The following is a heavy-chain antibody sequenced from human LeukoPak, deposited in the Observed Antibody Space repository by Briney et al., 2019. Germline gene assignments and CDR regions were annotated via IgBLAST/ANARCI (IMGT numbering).Heavy chain of an antibody. Sequence: ASVKVSCKASGYTFTSYAMNWVRQAPGQGLEWMGWINTNTGNPTYAQGFTGRFVFSLDTSVSTAYLQISSLKAEDTAVYYCARELYDSSGYHTVGGDAFDIWGQGTMVTVSS. CDR2: INTNTGNP. D-gene: IGHD3-22*01. V-gene: IGHV7-4-1*02. J-gene: IGHJ3*02. CDR1: GYTFTSYA. CDR3: ARELYDSSGYHTVGGDAFDI.